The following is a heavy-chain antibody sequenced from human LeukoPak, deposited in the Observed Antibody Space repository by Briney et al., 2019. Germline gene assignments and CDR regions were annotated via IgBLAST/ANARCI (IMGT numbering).Heavy chain of an antibody. Sequence: GASVKVSCKASGYTFTSYDINWVRQATGQGLEWMGWMNPNSGNTGYAQKFQGRVTMTRNTSISTAYMELSSLRSEDTAVYYCAWRIAAAGTPLGFWGQGTLVTVSS. V-gene: IGHV1-8*01. CDR1: GYTFTSYD. CDR2: MNPNSGNT. J-gene: IGHJ4*02. D-gene: IGHD6-13*01. CDR3: AWRIAAAGTPLGF.